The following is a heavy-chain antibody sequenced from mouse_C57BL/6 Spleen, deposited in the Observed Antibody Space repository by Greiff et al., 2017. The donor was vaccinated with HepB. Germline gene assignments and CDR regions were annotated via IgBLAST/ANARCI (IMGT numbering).Heavy chain of an antibody. CDR1: GYTFTSYW. D-gene: IGHD2-5*01. CDR2: IDPSDSYT. CDR3: ARGVVTLDY. J-gene: IGHJ2*01. V-gene: IGHV1-50*01. Sequence: QVQLKQSGAELVKPGASVKLSCKASGYTFTSYWMQWVKQRPGQGLEWIGEIDPSDSYTNYNQKFKGKATLTVDTSSSTAYMQLSSLTSEDSAVYYCARGVVTLDYWGQGTTLTVSS.